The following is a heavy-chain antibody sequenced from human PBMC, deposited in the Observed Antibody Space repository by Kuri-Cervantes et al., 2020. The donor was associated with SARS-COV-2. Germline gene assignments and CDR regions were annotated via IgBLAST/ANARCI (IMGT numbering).Heavy chain of an antibody. V-gene: IGHV4-59*08. CDR2: VYYSGTT. CDR1: NGSISNYY. CDR3: ARQFVGYSSSSANYYYYGMDV. Sequence: SETLSLTCTVSNGSISNYYWSWIRQPPGKALEWIGYVYYSGTTKYNPSLKSRVTISLDTSKNQFSLRLSSVTAADTAVYYCARQFVGYSSSSANYYYYGMDVWGQGTTVTVSS. J-gene: IGHJ6*02. D-gene: IGHD6-6*01.